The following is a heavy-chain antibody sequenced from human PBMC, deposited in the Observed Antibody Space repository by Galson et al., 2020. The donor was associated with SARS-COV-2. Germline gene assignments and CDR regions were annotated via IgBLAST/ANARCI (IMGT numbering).Heavy chain of an antibody. Sequence: GGSLRLSCAASGFTFSDYYMSWIRQALGKGLEWVSYISSSGSTIYYADSVKGRFTISRDNAKNSLYLQMNSLRAEDPAVYYRARDLGPRPYFWGGYSVTDYYGIDVWGQGTTVSVSS. D-gene: IGHD3-3*01. CDR2: ISSSGSTI. CDR1: GFTFSDYY. J-gene: IGHJ6*02. V-gene: IGHV3-11*01. CDR3: ARDLGPRPYFWGGYSVTDYYGIDV.